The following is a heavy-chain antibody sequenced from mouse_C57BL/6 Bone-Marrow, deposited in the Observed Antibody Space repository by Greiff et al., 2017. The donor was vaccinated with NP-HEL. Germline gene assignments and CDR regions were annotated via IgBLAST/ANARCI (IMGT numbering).Heavy chain of an antibody. D-gene: IGHD2-1*01. CDR1: GFNIKDDY. CDR3: TTGETTSYWYFDV. Sequence: VQLKESGAELVRPGASVKLSCTASGFNIKDDYMHWVKQRPEQGLEWIGWIDPENGDTEYASKFQGKATITADTSSNTAYLQLSSLTSEDTAVYYCTTGETTSYWYFDVWGTGTTVTVSS. J-gene: IGHJ1*03. V-gene: IGHV14-4*01. CDR2: IDPENGDT.